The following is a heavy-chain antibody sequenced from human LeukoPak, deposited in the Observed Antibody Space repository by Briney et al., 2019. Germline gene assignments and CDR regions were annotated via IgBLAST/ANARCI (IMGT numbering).Heavy chain of an antibody. D-gene: IGHD6-19*01. CDR2: IKSKTDGGTT. Sequence: GGSLRLSCAASGFTFSNAWMSWVRQAPGKGLEWVGRIKSKTDGGTTDYAAPVKGRFTISRDDSKNTLYLQMNSLKTEDTAVYYCTTDKGHGSGWYYFDYWGQGTLVTVSS. J-gene: IGHJ4*02. CDR3: TTDKGHGSGWYYFDY. V-gene: IGHV3-15*01. CDR1: GFTFSNAW.